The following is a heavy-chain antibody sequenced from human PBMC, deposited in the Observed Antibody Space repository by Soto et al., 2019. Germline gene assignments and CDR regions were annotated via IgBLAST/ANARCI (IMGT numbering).Heavy chain of an antibody. CDR2: IYYSGST. J-gene: IGHJ5*02. CDR1: GGSISSYY. D-gene: IGHD1-26*01. Sequence: SETLSLTCTVSGGSISSYYLNCIRQPPGRGLGWIGYIYYSGSTNYNPSLKSRVTISVDTSKNQFSLKLSSVTAADTAVYYCVRQIPYYSGSYFPWFDPWGQGTLVTVS. V-gene: IGHV4-59*08. CDR3: VRQIPYYSGSYFPWFDP.